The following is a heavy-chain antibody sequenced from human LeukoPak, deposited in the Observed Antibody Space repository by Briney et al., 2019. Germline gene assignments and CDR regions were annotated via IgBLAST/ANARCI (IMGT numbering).Heavy chain of an antibody. CDR1: GDSISSYY. V-gene: IGHV4-59*01. Sequence: PSETLSLTCTLSGDSISSYYWSWIRQPPGKGLEWIGYIYYSGSTNYNPSLKSRVTISVDTSKNQFSLKLSSVTAADTAVYYCARVNVLLWFGDNGLVYYFDYWGQGTLVTVSS. D-gene: IGHD3-10*01. J-gene: IGHJ4*02. CDR3: ARVNVLLWFGDNGLVYYFDY. CDR2: IYYSGST.